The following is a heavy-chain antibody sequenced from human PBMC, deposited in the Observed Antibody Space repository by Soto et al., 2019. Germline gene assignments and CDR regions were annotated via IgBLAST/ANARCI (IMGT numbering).Heavy chain of an antibody. CDR1: GGSIRSYY. D-gene: IGHD3-16*02. CDR2: IYYSGST. CDR3: ARDRGLWSDRYSYCGMDG. J-gene: IGHJ6*02. V-gene: IGHV4-59*01. Sequence: ETLSLTCTVSGGSIRSYYWSWIRQPPGKGLEWIGYIYYSGSTNYNPSLKSRVTISVDTSKNQFSLKLSSVTAADTAVYYCARDRGLWSDRYSYCGMDGWGQGTTVTVSS.